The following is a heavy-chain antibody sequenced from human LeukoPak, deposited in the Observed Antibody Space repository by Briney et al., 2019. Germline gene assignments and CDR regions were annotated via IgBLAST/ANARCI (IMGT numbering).Heavy chain of an antibody. Sequence: SETLSLTCTVTGGSVRGVGSYCSWIRQSPGKGLEWIAYVPYSGSTNYNPSLKRRVTISVDASKNQFSLKLSSVTAADTAVYFCARPWIVGASLVAFDLWGQGTMVTVSS. CDR1: GGSVRGVGSY. CDR3: ARPWIVGASLVAFDL. J-gene: IGHJ3*01. CDR2: VPYSGST. V-gene: IGHV4-61*08. D-gene: IGHD1-26*01.